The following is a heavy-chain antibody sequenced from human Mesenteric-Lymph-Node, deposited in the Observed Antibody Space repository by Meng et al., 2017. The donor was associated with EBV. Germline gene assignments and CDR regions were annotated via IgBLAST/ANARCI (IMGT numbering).Heavy chain of an antibody. CDR3: ARDVCSGGSCYSFDS. V-gene: IGHV3-21*01. D-gene: IGHD2-15*01. Sequence: EVQLVESGGGLVKPGGSLRLSCAASGFTFSSYSMNWVRQAPGKGLQWVSSISSGSSYIYYTDSVKGRFTISRDNAKNSLYLQLNSLRAEDAAVYYCARDVCSGGSCYSFDSWGQGTLVTVSS. CDR2: ISSGSSYI. CDR1: GFTFSSYS. J-gene: IGHJ4*02.